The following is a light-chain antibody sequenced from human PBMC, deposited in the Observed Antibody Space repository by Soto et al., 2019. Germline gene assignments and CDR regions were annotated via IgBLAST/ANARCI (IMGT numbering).Light chain of an antibody. CDR2: DAS. CDR1: QSVSTD. Sequence: EIVMTQSPDTLSVSPAETATLSCMASQSVSTDLAWYQQKPGQAPRLFIYDASNRATGIPARFSGIGSGTDFTLTISSLEPEDFAFYYCQQRSKCAITFGEGTRLEIK. J-gene: IGKJ5*01. V-gene: IGKV3-11*01. CDR3: QQRSKCAIT.